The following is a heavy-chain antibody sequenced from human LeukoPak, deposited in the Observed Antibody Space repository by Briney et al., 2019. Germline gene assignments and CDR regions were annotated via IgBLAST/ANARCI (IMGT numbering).Heavy chain of an antibody. J-gene: IGHJ4*02. V-gene: IGHV3-43*01. Sequence: GGSLRLSCAASGFTLSSYSMNWVRQAPGKGLEWVSLIHRDGRTAYYAESVRGRFAISRDNSRRSLYLQINNLRTEDSALYHCAKTRRSGTEYGDFDHWGQGTLVTVSS. CDR2: IHRDGRTA. D-gene: IGHD1-26*01. CDR1: GFTLSSYS. CDR3: AKTRRSGTEYGDFDH.